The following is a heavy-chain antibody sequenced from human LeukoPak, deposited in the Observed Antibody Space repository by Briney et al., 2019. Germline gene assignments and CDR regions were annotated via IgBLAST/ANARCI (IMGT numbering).Heavy chain of an antibody. D-gene: IGHD4-17*01. Sequence: GGSLRLSCAASGFTFSSYGMHWVRQAPGKGLEWVAVIWYDGSNKCYADSVKGRFTISRDNSKNTLYLQMNSLRAEDTAVYYRAREVLDYGDGSYYYYGMDVWGQGTTVTVSS. V-gene: IGHV3-33*01. CDR3: AREVLDYGDGSYYYYGMDV. CDR2: IWYDGSNK. J-gene: IGHJ6*02. CDR1: GFTFSSYG.